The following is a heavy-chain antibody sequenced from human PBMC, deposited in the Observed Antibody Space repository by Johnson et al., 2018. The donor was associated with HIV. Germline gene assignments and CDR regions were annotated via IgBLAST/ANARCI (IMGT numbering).Heavy chain of an antibody. D-gene: IGHD6-6*01. CDR3: AKDRAEYST. Sequence: VQLVESGGGLVQPGGSLRLSCAASGFTFSSYWMSWVRQAPGKGLEWVANIKQDGSEKYYVDSVKGRFTISRDNSKNTLYLQMNSLRPEDTAVYFCAKDRAEYSTWGQGTMVTVSS. V-gene: IGHV3-7*04. CDR2: IKQDGSEK. CDR1: GFTFSSYW. J-gene: IGHJ3*01.